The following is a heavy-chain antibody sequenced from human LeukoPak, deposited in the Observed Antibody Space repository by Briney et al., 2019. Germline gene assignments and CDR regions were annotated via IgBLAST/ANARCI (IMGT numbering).Heavy chain of an antibody. D-gene: IGHD6-13*01. J-gene: IGHJ4*02. V-gene: IGHV1-46*01. Sequence: ASVNVSCKASGYTFTSNYMHWVRQAAGQGLEGMGIINPSGGSTSYAQKFQGRVTMTRDTSTSTVYMELSSLRSEDTAVYYCAREGVWQAFDYWGQGTLVTVSS. CDR1: GYTFTSNY. CDR3: AREGVWQAFDY. CDR2: INPSGGST.